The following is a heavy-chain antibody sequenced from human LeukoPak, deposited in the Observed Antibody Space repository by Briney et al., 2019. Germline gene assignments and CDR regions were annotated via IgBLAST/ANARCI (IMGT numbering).Heavy chain of an antibody. J-gene: IGHJ4*02. V-gene: IGHV4-59*01. CDR3: ARSGRGNSAGFDC. D-gene: IGHD3-10*01. Sequence: PSETLSLTCTVSGGSISSYYWSWIRQPPGKGLEWIGYIYYSGSTNYNPSLKSRGTISVDTSNNQFSLKLTSVTAADTAVYYCARSGRGNSAGFDCWGQGTLVTVSS. CDR1: GGSISSYY. CDR2: IYYSGST.